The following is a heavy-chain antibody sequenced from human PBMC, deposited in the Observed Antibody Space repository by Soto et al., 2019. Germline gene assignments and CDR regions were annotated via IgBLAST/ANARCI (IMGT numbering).Heavy chain of an antibody. CDR2: ISGSGGST. J-gene: IGHJ4*02. D-gene: IGHD6-19*01. V-gene: IGHV3-23*01. CDR3: AKDIQQWLVKGPPSYFAY. CDR1: GFTFSSYA. Sequence: GGSLRLSCAASGFTFSSYAMSWVRQAPGKGLEWVSAISGSGGSTYYADSVKGRFTISRDNSKNTLYLQMNSLRAEDTAVYYCAKDIQQWLVKGPPSYFAYSGQGTLVTVPQ.